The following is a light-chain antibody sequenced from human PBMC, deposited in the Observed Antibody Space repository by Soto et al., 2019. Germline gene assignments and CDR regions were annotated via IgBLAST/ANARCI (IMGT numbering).Light chain of an antibody. V-gene: IGKV3-11*01. J-gene: IGKJ4*01. CDR3: QQRRNWLT. Sequence: EIVLTQSPATLSLSPGERATLSCRASQSVGTYLAWYQQRPGQAPRLLIYDTSNRATGVPARFSGSGSGTDFTLPINTLEREDFEVFYCQQRRNWLTFGGGTRGEIK. CDR1: QSVGTY. CDR2: DTS.